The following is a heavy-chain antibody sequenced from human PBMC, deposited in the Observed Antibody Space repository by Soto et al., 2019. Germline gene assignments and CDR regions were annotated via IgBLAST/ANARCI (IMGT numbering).Heavy chain of an antibody. J-gene: IGHJ5*02. CDR2: IYYSGRT. CDR3: ARQVPAAIRLGWFDP. V-gene: IGHV4-39*01. Sequence: KPSQTMSLPCTLSGGAISSSTYYWGWIRQPPGKGLEWIGSIYYSGRTYYRPSLKSRVTISVDTSKNQFSLKLRSVTAADTAVYYCARQVPAAIRLGWFDPWGQGTLVTGSS. D-gene: IGHD2-2*02. CDR1: GGAISSSTYY.